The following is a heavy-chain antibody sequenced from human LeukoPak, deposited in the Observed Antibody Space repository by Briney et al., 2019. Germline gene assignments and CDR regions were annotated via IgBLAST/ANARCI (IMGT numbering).Heavy chain of an antibody. J-gene: IGHJ6*03. CDR3: ARDLSGTYYDFGDYHMDV. D-gene: IGHD3-3*01. V-gene: IGHV3-7*01. Sequence: PGGSLRLSCMASRFTFRTYWMTWVRQAPGKGLEWVANIKQDGSEKYYVDSVKGRFTISRDNAKNSLYLQMNSLRAEDTAVYYCARDLSGTYYDFGDYHMDVWGKGTTVTVSS. CDR1: RFTFRTYW. CDR2: IKQDGSEK.